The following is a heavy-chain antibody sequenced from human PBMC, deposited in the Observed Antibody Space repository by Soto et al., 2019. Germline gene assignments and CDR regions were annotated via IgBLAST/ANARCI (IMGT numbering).Heavy chain of an antibody. CDR1: GFTFSSYA. CDR3: AKDSGGGGYSYGRCDY. CDR2: ISGSGSDT. Sequence: GGSLRLSCAASGFTFSSYAMTWVRQAPGKGLEWVSGISGSGSDTYYIDSVKGRFTISRDNSKNTLYLQMNSLKAEDTAVYYCAKDSGGGGYSYGRCDYWGQGTLVTVSS. D-gene: IGHD5-18*01. V-gene: IGHV3-23*01. J-gene: IGHJ4*02.